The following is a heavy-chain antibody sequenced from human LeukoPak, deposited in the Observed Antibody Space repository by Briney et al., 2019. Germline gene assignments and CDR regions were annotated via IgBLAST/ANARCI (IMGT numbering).Heavy chain of an antibody. Sequence: GGSLRLSCTTSGFTFNNYAMSWVRQVPGKGLEWVSGISGSGGSTFYADSVEGRFTISGDNFKNTLYLQMSSLRVGDTAVYYCAKSATVTFGGVIVPSDYWGQGTLVTVSS. CDR3: AKSATVTFGGVIVPSDY. V-gene: IGHV3-23*01. CDR2: ISGSGGST. CDR1: GFTFNNYA. D-gene: IGHD3-16*02. J-gene: IGHJ4*02.